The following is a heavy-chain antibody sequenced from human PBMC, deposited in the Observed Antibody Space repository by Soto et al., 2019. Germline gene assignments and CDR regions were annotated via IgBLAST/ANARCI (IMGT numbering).Heavy chain of an antibody. CDR3: ARPPGYISDWHYFDL. V-gene: IGHV1-2*02. J-gene: IGHJ4*02. CDR2: INPKSGGT. D-gene: IGHD2-21*02. Sequence: ASVKVSCKASGYPFSDNQIHWLRRAPGQGLEWMGRINPKSGGTNYAQKFQGRVRMTWDTSLKTAYMELSSLKSDDTAVYYCARPPGYISDWHYFDLWGQGTLVTVSS. CDR1: GYPFSDNQ.